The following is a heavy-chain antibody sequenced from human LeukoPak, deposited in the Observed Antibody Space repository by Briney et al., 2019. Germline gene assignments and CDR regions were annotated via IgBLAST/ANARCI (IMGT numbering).Heavy chain of an antibody. D-gene: IGHD3-22*01. J-gene: IGHJ4*02. CDR3: ARGGYYSAWAEDY. Sequence: GGSLRLSCAASGFTFSNYWMGWVRQAPGRGLEWVANINEDGSEKYYVDSVKGRFTISRDNGKNSLCLQINSLRAEDTAVFYCARGGYYSAWAEDYWGQGTLVTVSS. V-gene: IGHV3-7*01. CDR1: GFTFSNYW. CDR2: INEDGSEK.